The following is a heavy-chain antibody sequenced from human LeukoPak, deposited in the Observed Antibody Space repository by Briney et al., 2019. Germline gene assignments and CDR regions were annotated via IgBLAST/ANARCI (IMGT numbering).Heavy chain of an antibody. V-gene: IGHV3-23*01. Sequence: GGSLRLSCAASGFTFSSYAMSWVRQAPGKGLEWVSGISGSGGSTYYADSVKGRFTISRDNSKNTLYLQMNSLRAEDTAVYYCAKYCSSTSCYPSAFDIWGQGTMVTVSS. CDR1: GFTFSSYA. CDR2: ISGSGGST. CDR3: AKYCSSTSCYPSAFDI. D-gene: IGHD2-2*01. J-gene: IGHJ3*02.